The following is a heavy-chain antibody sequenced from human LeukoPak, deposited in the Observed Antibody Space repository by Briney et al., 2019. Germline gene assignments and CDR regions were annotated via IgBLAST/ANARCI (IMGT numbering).Heavy chain of an antibody. D-gene: IGHD2-15*01. CDR2: IYYSGST. J-gene: IGHJ6*02. CDR3: ARHGYCSGGTCYSNYYYGMDV. CDR1: GGFISRYY. V-gene: IGHV4-59*08. Sequence: SETLSLTCTVSGGFISRYYWSWVRQPPGKGLEWIGYIYYSGSTNYNPSLKSRVTISVDTSKNQFSLKLHAVTAADTAVYYCARHGYCSGGTCYSNYYYGMDVWGQGTTVTVSS.